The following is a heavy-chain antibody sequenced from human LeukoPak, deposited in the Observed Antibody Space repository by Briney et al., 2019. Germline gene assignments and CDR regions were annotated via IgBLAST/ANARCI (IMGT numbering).Heavy chain of an antibody. CDR3: ARAFCVGECFVLHIFFDS. J-gene: IGHJ4*02. CDR1: GGSISSGSYY. V-gene: IGHV4-61*02. Sequence: PSETLSLTCTVSGGSISSGSYYWSWIRQPAGKGLEWIGRIYTSGSTNYNPSLKSRVTISVDTSKNQFSLNLRSMQASDTAVYYCARAFCVGECFVLHIFFDSWGQGTLVTVSS. CDR2: IYTSGST. D-gene: IGHD2-21*01.